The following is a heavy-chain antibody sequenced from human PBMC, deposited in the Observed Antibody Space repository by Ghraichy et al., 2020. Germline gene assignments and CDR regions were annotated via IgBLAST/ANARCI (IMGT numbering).Heavy chain of an antibody. CDR1: GFTFSRYA. CDR3: AKGQIVDY. D-gene: IGHD2/OR15-2a*01. Sequence: GESLNISCAASGFTFSRYAMNWVRQAPGKGLEWVSGISDSGGTTYYADSVKGRFTISRDNSKNMLYLQMNSLRAEDTAVYYCAKGQIVDYWGQGTLVTVSS. CDR2: ISDSGGTT. V-gene: IGHV3-23*01. J-gene: IGHJ4*02.